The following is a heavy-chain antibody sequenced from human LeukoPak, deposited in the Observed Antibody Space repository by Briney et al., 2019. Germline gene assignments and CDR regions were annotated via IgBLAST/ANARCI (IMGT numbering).Heavy chain of an antibody. J-gene: IGHJ4*02. CDR2: IGSAGDT. CDR3: ARGNILTGYSY. Sequence: PGGSLRLSCVASGFTFSSYDMHWVRQATGEGLEWVSAIGSAGDTYYSGSVKGRFTISRENAKNSLSLQMNSLRAGDTAVYYCARGNILTGYSYWGQGTLVTVPS. D-gene: IGHD3-9*01. CDR1: GFTFSSYD. V-gene: IGHV3-13*01.